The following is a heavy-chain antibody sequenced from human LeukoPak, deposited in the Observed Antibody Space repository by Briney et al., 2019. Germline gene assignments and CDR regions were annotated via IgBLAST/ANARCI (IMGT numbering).Heavy chain of an antibody. Sequence: SETLSLTCNVSGGSISSVSYYWGWIRQPPGKGLEWIGSMYYSGSTYYNPSLKSRVTISGETSKNQFSLKLSSVTAADTAVYYCARDLIAARSYNWFDPWGQGTLVTVSS. CDR1: GGSISSVSYY. D-gene: IGHD6-6*01. J-gene: IGHJ5*02. CDR2: MYYSGST. V-gene: IGHV4-39*07. CDR3: ARDLIAARSYNWFDP.